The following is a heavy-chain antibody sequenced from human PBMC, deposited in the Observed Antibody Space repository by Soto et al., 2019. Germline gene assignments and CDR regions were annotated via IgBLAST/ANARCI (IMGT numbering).Heavy chain of an antibody. D-gene: IGHD5-18*01. CDR2: INPSGGST. J-gene: IGHJ4*02. CDR3: ARVGRSGYSYVDGCFDY. Sequence: ASVKVSCKASGYTFTSYYMHWVRQAPGQGLEWMGIINPSGGSTSYAQKFQGRVTMTRDTSTSTVYMELSSLRSEDTAVYYCARVGRSGYSYVDGCFDYWGQGTLVTVSS. CDR1: GYTFTSYY. V-gene: IGHV1-46*01.